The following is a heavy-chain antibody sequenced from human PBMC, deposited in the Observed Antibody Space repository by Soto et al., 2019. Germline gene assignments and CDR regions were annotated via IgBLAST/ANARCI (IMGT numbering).Heavy chain of an antibody. CDR1: GFTFSSYA. CDR3: ARDARGSNVDTAMDYYYGMDV. J-gene: IGHJ6*02. V-gene: IGHV3-30-3*01. Sequence: GGSLRLSCAASGFTFSSYAMHWVRQAPGKGLEWVAVISYDGSNKYYADSVKGRFTISRDNSKNTLYLQMNSLRAEDTAVYYCARDARGSNVDTAMDYYYGMDVWGQGTTVTVSS. CDR2: ISYDGSNK. D-gene: IGHD5-18*01.